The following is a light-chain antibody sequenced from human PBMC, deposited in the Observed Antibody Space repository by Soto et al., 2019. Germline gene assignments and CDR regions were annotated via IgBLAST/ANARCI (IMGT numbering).Light chain of an antibody. Sequence: QSALTQPASVSGFPGQSITISCTGTSSDVGGYNYVSWYQQHPGKAPKLMIYEVSNRPSGVSNRFSGSKSGNTASLTISGLQAEDDADYYCSSYTSSRVFGGGTKVTVL. J-gene: IGLJ3*02. CDR3: SSYTSSRV. CDR2: EVS. CDR1: SSDVGGYNY. V-gene: IGLV2-14*01.